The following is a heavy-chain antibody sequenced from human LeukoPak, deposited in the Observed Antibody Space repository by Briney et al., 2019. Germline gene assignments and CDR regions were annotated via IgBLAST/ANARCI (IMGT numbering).Heavy chain of an antibody. Sequence: GGSLRLSCAASGFTFSSSWMHWVRQAPGKGLVWVSRITRDGSSTTYADSVKGRFTTSRDNAKNTLYLQMDSLRDDDTAVYYCARDPGYESWGPFWGGMDVWGNGTTVIVSS. D-gene: IGHD3-16*01. V-gene: IGHV3-74*01. CDR1: GFTFSSSW. J-gene: IGHJ6*04. CDR2: ITRDGSST. CDR3: ARDPGYESWGPFWGGMDV.